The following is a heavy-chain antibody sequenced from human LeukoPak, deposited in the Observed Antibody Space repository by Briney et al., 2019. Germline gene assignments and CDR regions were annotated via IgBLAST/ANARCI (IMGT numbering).Heavy chain of an antibody. J-gene: IGHJ4*02. D-gene: IGHD2-8*01. CDR2: IYYSGST. V-gene: IGHV4-59*01. CDR1: GGSISSYY. CDR3: ARAGLGYCTNGVCQTGGFDY. Sequence: SETLSLTCTVSGGSISSYYWSWIRQPPGKGPEWIGYIYYSGSTNYNPSLKSRVTISVDTSKNQFSLKLSSVTAADTAVYYCARAGLGYCTNGVCQTGGFDYWGQGTLVTVSS.